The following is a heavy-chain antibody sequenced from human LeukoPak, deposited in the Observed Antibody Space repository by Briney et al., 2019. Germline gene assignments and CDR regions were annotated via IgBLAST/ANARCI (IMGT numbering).Heavy chain of an antibody. V-gene: IGHV1-18*01. CDR1: GYTFTSYG. J-gene: IGHJ4*02. CDR2: ISAYNGNT. CDR3: AREFNRDYYDSSGYYPRMDY. D-gene: IGHD3-22*01. Sequence: ASVKVSCKASGYTFTSYGISWVRQAPGQGLEWMGWISAYNGNTNYAQKLQGRVTMTTDTSTSTAYMELRSLRPDDTAVYYCAREFNRDYYDSSGYYPRMDYWGQGTLVTVSS.